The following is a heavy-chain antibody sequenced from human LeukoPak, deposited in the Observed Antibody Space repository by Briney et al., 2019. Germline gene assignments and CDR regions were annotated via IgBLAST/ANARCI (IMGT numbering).Heavy chain of an antibody. CDR3: ANTGYSSGWYDY. V-gene: IGHV3-30*18. D-gene: IGHD6-19*01. Sequence: GGSLRLSCAASGFTFSSYGMHWVRQAPGQGLEWVAGISYDGSNKYYADSVKGRFTISRDNSKNTLYLQMNSLRAEDTAVYYCANTGYSSGWYDYWGQGTLVTVSS. J-gene: IGHJ4*02. CDR1: GFTFSSYG. CDR2: ISYDGSNK.